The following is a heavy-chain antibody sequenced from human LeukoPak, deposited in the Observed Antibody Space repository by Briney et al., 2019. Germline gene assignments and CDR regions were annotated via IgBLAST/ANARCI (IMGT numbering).Heavy chain of an antibody. V-gene: IGHV1-69*04. CDR3: ARGESGYFDY. D-gene: IGHD3-3*01. Sequence: SVKVSCKASGYTFTSYGISWVRQAPGQGLEWMGRIIPILGIANYAQKFQGRVTITADKSTSTAYMELSSLRSEDTAVYYCARGESGYFDYWGQGTLVTVSS. CDR2: IIPILGIA. J-gene: IGHJ4*02. CDR1: GYTFTSYG.